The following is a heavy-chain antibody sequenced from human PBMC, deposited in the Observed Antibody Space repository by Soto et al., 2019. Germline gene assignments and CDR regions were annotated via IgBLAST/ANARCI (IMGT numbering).Heavy chain of an antibody. D-gene: IGHD3-22*01. V-gene: IGHV4-34*01. J-gene: IGHJ5*02. CDR1: GGSFSGYY. CDR2: INHSGST. CDR3: ARVSGYYDSSGYFDWFDP. Sequence: SETLSLTCAVYGGSFSGYYWTWIRQPPGTGLEWIGEINHSGSTNYNPSLKSRVTISVDTSKNQFSLTLSSVTAADTAVYYCARVSGYYDSSGYFDWFDPRGQGTLVTVSS.